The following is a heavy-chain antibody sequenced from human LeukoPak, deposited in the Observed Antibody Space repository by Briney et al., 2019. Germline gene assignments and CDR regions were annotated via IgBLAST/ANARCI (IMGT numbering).Heavy chain of an antibody. V-gene: IGHV4-59*12. J-gene: IGHJ4*02. CDR1: GGSISSYY. CDR3: ARAVGGDGSGSL. Sequence: SETLSLTCTVSGGSISSYYWSWIRQPPGKGLEWIGSTYHSGSTYYNPSLKSRVTISVDTSKNQFSLKLSSVTAADTAVYYCARAVGGDGSGSLWGPGTLVTVSS. D-gene: IGHD3-10*01. CDR2: TYHSGST.